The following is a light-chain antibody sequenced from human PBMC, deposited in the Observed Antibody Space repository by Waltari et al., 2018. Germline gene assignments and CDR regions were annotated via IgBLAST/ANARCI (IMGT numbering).Light chain of an antibody. CDR2: GNN. V-gene: IGLV1-40*01. CDR3: QSYDHNVGGSV. Sequence: QSVLTQPPSVSGAPGQRVTIPCPGSGPNLGPDSDLPPYQQLPGTAPKLLIYGNNNRPSGVPDRFSGSKSGTSASLAITGLQGEDEADYYCQSYDHNVGGSVFGGGTKLTVL. J-gene: IGLJ3*02. CDR1: GPNLGPDSD.